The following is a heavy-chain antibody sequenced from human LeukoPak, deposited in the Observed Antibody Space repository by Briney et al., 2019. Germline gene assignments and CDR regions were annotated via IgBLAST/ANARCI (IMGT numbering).Heavy chain of an antibody. Sequence: ASVKVSCKASGYTLTSFGISWVRQAPGQGLEWMGWISAYNGNTDYAQKFQGRVTMTKDTSTSTVYMELRSLRSDDTAVYYCARERSGWPPDYWGQGTLVTVSS. CDR3: ARERSGWPPDY. CDR2: ISAYNGNT. J-gene: IGHJ4*02. D-gene: IGHD6-19*01. CDR1: GYTLTSFG. V-gene: IGHV1-18*01.